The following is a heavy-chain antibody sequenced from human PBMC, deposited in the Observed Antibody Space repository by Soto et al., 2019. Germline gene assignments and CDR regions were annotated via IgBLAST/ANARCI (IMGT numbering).Heavy chain of an antibody. Sequence: PSETLSLTCTVSGGSISSGGYYWSWIRQHPGKGLEWIGYIYYSGSTYYKPSLKSRVTISVDTSKNQFSLKLSSVTAADTAVYYCARAYRRIAAAGTQGGAFDIWGQGTMVTVSS. V-gene: IGHV4-31*03. D-gene: IGHD6-13*01. CDR2: IYYSGST. CDR1: GGSISSGGYY. J-gene: IGHJ3*02. CDR3: ARAYRRIAAAGTQGGAFDI.